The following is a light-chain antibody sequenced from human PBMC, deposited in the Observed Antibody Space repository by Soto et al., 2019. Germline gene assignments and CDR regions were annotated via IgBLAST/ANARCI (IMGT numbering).Light chain of an antibody. V-gene: IGKV2D-29*01. Sequence: DIVMTQTPLSLSVTPGQPASISCKSSQSLLHSDGKTYLYWYLQKPGQAPRLLVYDVSNRATGIPARFSGGGSGTDFTLTISNLEPEDFAVYYCQQRSDWPWTFGQGTKVDIK. CDR3: QQRSDWPWT. J-gene: IGKJ1*01. CDR2: DVS. CDR1: QSLLHSDGKTY.